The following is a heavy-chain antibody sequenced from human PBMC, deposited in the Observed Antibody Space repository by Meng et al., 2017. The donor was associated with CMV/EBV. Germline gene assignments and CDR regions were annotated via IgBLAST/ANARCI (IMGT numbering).Heavy chain of an antibody. V-gene: IGHV4-39*07. Sequence: SETLSLTCSVSGGSIRSRSSYWGWIRQPPGKALEWIGSIFHSGSTYYNPFLKSRVSMSVDTSTNYFSLKLTSVTAADTAVYYCARDLIQYDFWSGFNWFDPWGQGIRVTVSS. D-gene: IGHD3-3*01. CDR2: IFHSGST. CDR3: ARDLIQYDFWSGFNWFDP. J-gene: IGHJ5*02. CDR1: GGSIRSRSSY.